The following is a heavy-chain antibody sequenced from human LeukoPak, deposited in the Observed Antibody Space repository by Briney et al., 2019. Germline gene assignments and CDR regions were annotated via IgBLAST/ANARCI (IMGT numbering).Heavy chain of an antibody. CDR1: GFTFSSYA. J-gene: IGHJ4*02. CDR2: ISGSGGSP. V-gene: IGHV3-23*01. Sequence: GGSLRLSCVASGFTFSSYAMSWVRQAPGKGLEWVSAISGSGGSPYYADSVKGRFTISRDNSKNTLCLQMNSLRAEDTAVYYCAKIGYCSGGSCRDYWGQGTLVTVSS. D-gene: IGHD2-15*01. CDR3: AKIGYCSGGSCRDY.